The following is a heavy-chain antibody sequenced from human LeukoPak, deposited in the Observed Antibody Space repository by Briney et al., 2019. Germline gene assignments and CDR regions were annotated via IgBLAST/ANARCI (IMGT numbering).Heavy chain of an antibody. Sequence: PGGSLRLSCAVSGFTFTSYWMNWVRQVPGKGLEWVASIRQDGGEKSYVDSVKGRFTISRDNTKNSLYLQMSSLRPEDTAVYYCARDGTAPGLYFDLWGQGTLVTVSS. D-gene: IGHD6-13*01. J-gene: IGHJ4*01. CDR1: GFTFTSYW. V-gene: IGHV3-7*01. CDR2: IRQDGGEK. CDR3: ARDGTAPGLYFDL.